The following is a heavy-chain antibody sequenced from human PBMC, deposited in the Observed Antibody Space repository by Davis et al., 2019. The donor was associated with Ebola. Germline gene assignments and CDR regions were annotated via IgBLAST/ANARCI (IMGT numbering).Heavy chain of an antibody. CDR3: ARHPSVLRSFLVDP. CDR2: TSYSEST. D-gene: IGHD3-3*01. J-gene: IGHJ5*02. CDR1: GGTFSGYY. Sequence: SETLSLTCAVYGGTFSGYYWSWIRQPPGKGLEWIGETSYSESTNYNPSLKSRVTISIDTSRNQFSLKLTSVTAADTGVYYCARHPSVLRSFLVDPWGQGTQVTVSS. V-gene: IGHV4-34*01.